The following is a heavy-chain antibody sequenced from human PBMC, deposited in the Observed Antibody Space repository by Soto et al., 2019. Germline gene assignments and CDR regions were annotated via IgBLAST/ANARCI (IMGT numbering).Heavy chain of an antibody. CDR3: AQGGIREGLKHLNT. CDR1: GASISSGPYS. J-gene: IGHJ5*02. Sequence: QLQLHQSGSGLVRPSETLALTCTVSGASISSGPYSWSWLRQTPGKGLEWIGFIYHSGSTTYNPALKDRVTISIDKSNDQFSLRLNSMTSADTAVYFCAQGGIREGLKHLNTWGQGTLVAVSS. D-gene: IGHD3-10*01. CDR2: IYHSGST. V-gene: IGHV4-30-2*01.